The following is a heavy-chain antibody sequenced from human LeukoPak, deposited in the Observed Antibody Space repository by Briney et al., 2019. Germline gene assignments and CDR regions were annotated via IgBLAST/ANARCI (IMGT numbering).Heavy chain of an antibody. J-gene: IGHJ4*02. V-gene: IGHV3-9*01. CDR2: IAWNSGNT. Sequence: GRSLRLSCAASGFSFANYAMHWVRQAPGKGLERVSGIAWNSGNTGFADSVKGRFTISRDNAENSLYLQMNSLRAEDTALYYCAKDMNSYGSGSSYNPWGPFDSWGQGTLVTVSS. D-gene: IGHD3-10*01. CDR3: AKDMNSYGSGSSYNPWGPFDS. CDR1: GFSFANYA.